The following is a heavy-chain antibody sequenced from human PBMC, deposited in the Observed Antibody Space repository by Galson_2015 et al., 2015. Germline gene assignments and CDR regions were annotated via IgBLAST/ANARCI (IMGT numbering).Heavy chain of an antibody. Sequence: SLRLSCAASGFTFRQHAMSWVRQTPGKGLEWVSTITGSGGSAYYGDSVKGRFTVSRDNSKNTLSLQMSSLRAEDTAVYYCAKRGGDGYDYWFLDLWGRGTLVTVSS. J-gene: IGHJ2*01. CDR2: ITGSGGSA. CDR3: AKRGGDGYDYWFLDL. V-gene: IGHV3-23*01. CDR1: GFTFRQHA. D-gene: IGHD5-12*01.